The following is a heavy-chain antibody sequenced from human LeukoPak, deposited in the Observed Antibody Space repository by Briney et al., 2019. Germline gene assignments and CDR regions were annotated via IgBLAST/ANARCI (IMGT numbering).Heavy chain of an antibody. CDR1: GGSISSGGYS. CDR3: ARGEFWCSGGSCYSDDAFDI. Sequence: SETLSLTCAVSGGSISSGGYSWSWIRQPPGKGLEWIGYIYHSGSTYYNPSLKSRVTISVDRSKNQFSLKLSSVTAADTAVYYCARGEFWCSGGSCYSDDAFDIWGQGTMVTVSS. D-gene: IGHD2-15*01. J-gene: IGHJ3*02. CDR2: IYHSGST. V-gene: IGHV4-30-2*01.